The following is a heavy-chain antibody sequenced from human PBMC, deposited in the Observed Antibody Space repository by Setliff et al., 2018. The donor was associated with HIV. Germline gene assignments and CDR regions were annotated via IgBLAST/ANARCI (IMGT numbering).Heavy chain of an antibody. Sequence: GASVKVSCKASGYSFTNYYIHWVRQAPGQGLEWMGVINPSSGDTLYAQKFQGRVTMTTDTSTTTAFMELGSLKADDTGIYYCSRSGVPPYYYYGMDVWGQGTTVTVSS. V-gene: IGHV1-46*01. CDR1: GYSFTNYY. CDR2: INPSSGDT. D-gene: IGHD3-10*01. CDR3: SRSGVPPYYYYGMDV. J-gene: IGHJ6*02.